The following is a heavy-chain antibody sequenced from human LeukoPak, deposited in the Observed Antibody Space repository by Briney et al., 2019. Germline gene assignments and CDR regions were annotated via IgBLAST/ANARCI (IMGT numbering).Heavy chain of an antibody. Sequence: GGSLRLSCAASGFTFSSYGMRWVRQAPGKGLEWVAFIRYDGSNKYYADSVKGRFTVSRDNSKNTLYLQMNSLRAEDTAVYYCARAGDYYDSSGYGGYFDYWGQGTLVTVSS. J-gene: IGHJ4*02. CDR1: GFTFSSYG. V-gene: IGHV3-30*02. CDR2: IRYDGSNK. CDR3: ARAGDYYDSSGYGGYFDY. D-gene: IGHD3-22*01.